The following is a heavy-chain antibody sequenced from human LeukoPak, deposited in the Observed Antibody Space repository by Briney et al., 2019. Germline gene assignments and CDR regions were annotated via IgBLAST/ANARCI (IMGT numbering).Heavy chain of an antibody. CDR1: GFTFSSYT. CDR2: ISGSGGST. J-gene: IGHJ5*02. V-gene: IGHV3-23*01. CDR3: VTVGMTSIWSYLRFDP. Sequence: PGGSLRLSCAASGFTFSSYTMSWVRQAPGKGLEWVSAISGSGGSTYYADSVKGRFTISRDNSKNTLYLQMSSLRAEDTAVYYCVTVGMTSIWSYLRFDPRGQGTLVSVSS. D-gene: IGHD1-26*01.